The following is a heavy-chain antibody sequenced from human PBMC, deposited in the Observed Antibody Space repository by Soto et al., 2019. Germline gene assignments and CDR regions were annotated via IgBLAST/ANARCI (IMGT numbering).Heavy chain of an antibody. CDR2: ISGTGGST. V-gene: IGHV3-23*01. CDR3: AKDRLGGNFDY. CDR1: GFTFNNYA. Sequence: GGSLRLSCAASGFTFNNYAMNWVRQAPGKGLEWVATISGTGGSTYYADSVKGRFTISRDNSKNTLYLQMNSLRVEDTAVYYCAKDRLGGNFDYWAQRTQVTVSS. J-gene: IGHJ4*02.